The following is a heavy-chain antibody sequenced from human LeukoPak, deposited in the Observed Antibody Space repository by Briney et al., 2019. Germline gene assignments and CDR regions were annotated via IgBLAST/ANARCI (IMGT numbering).Heavy chain of an antibody. J-gene: IGHJ4*02. CDR3: ARRATTERGHSYGLDF. Sequence: PGGSLRLSCAASGFTFSSYEMNWVRQAPGKGLEWVSYISSGASSTSYADSVKGRFTISRDNAKNSLYLQMNSLRAEDTAMYYCARRATTERGHSYGLDFWGQGTLVTVSS. D-gene: IGHD5-18*01. CDR1: GFTFSSYE. V-gene: IGHV3-48*03. CDR2: ISSGASST.